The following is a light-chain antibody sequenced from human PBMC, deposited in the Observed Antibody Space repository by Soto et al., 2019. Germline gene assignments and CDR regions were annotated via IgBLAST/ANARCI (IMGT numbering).Light chain of an antibody. V-gene: IGKV1-16*02. J-gene: IGKJ3*01. CDR2: GAS. CDR3: QQYKNYPYT. Sequence: DIQMTQSPSSLSASVGDRVTITCRASQGIGNSLGWFQQKPGKAPKSLIYGASTLQSAVPSKFSGSGSGTDFTLTISSLQPEDFATYYCQQYKNYPYTFGPGTKVDIK. CDR1: QGIGNS.